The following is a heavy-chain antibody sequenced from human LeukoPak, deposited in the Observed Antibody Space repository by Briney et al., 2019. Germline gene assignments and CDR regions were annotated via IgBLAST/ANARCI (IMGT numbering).Heavy chain of an antibody. V-gene: IGHV1-18*01. J-gene: IGHJ4*02. CDR1: GYTFTTYG. CDR3: ARDSAGTTRYAFDY. D-gene: IGHD1-7*01. Sequence: ASVKVSCKASGYTFTTYGSSWVRQAPRQGLEWMGWISAYNGNTNYAQNLRGRVTMTTDTSTTTAYMELRSLRSDDTAVYYCARDSAGTTRYAFDYWGQGTLVTVSS. CDR2: ISAYNGNT.